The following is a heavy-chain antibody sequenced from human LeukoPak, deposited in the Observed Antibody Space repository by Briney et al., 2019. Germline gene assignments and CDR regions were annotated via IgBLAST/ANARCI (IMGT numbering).Heavy chain of an antibody. J-gene: IGHJ5*02. D-gene: IGHD6-19*01. CDR1: GFSISNYW. Sequence: GGSLRLSCAASGFSISNYWMAWVRQAPGKGLEWVANIKEDGSDQHYVDSVRGRFTVSRDNAANSMYLQMSSLRPDDTAVYFCARGKARSWPFDPWGQGTLVAVSS. CDR2: IKEDGSDQ. CDR3: ARGKARSWPFDP. V-gene: IGHV3-7*01.